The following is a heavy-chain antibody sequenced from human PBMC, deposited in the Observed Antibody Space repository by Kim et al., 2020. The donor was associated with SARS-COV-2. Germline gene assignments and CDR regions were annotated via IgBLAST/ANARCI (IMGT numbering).Heavy chain of an antibody. CDR2: INHSGST. CDR1: GGSFSGYY. J-gene: IGHJ5*02. D-gene: IGHD3-3*01. Sequence: SETLSLTCAVYGGSFSGYYWSWIRQPPGKGLEWIGEINHSGSTNYNPSLKSRVTISVDTSKNQFSLKLSSVTAADTAVYYCAREATIFGVVIIIGRWFDPWGQGTLVTVSS. CDR3: AREATIFGVVIIIGRWFDP. V-gene: IGHV4-34*01.